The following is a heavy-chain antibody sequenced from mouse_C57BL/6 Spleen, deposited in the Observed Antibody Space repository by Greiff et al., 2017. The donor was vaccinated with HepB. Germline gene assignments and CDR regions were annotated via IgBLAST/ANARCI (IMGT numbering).Heavy chain of an antibody. V-gene: IGHV5-4*01. Sequence: EVQLVESGGGLVKPGGSLKLSCAASGFTFSSYAMSWVRQTPEKRLEWVATISDGGSYTYYPDNVKGRFTISRDNAKNNLYLQMSHLKSEDTAMYYCARNYGNYHWYFDVWGTGTTVTVSS. CDR1: GFTFSSYA. D-gene: IGHD2-1*01. J-gene: IGHJ1*03. CDR2: ISDGGSYT. CDR3: ARNYGNYHWYFDV.